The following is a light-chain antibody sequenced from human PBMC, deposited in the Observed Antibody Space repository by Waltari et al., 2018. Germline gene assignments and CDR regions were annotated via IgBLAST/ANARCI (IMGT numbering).Light chain of an antibody. CDR2: KAS. Sequence: DIQMTQSPSTLSASVGDRVTIACRASQSISSWLAWYQQKPGKAPKLLIYKASTLESGVPSRFSGSGSGTEFTLTISSLQPDDFATYYCQHYNTYSRSITFGHGTRLEIQ. CDR3: QHYNTYSRSIT. V-gene: IGKV1-5*03. J-gene: IGKJ5*01. CDR1: QSISSW.